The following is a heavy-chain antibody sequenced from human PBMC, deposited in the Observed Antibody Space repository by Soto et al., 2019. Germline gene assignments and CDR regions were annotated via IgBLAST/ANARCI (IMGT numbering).Heavy chain of an antibody. CDR3: ARREIQGPIDY. J-gene: IGHJ4*02. CDR1: GGSISSSIYS. Sequence: PSETLSLTCTVSGGSISSSIYSWGWIRQPPGKGPEWIGTFYYSGSTYYNPSLKSRVTISVDTSKNQFSLKLTSVTAVDTAVYYCARREIQGPIDYWGQGTLVTVSS. CDR2: FYYSGST. D-gene: IGHD1-26*01. V-gene: IGHV4-39*07.